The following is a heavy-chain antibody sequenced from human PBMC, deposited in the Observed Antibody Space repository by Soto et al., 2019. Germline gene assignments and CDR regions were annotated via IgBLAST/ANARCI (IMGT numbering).Heavy chain of an antibody. CDR1: GFTFNSYA. J-gene: IGHJ3*01. Sequence: LRLSCAASGFTFNSYAMSWVRQAPGKGLEWVSGISASGGRTYYADSVKGRFTISRDNSKNTIYLQMNSLRVEDTAVYKCAKDWDLLRAFDLWGQGTMVTVSS. CDR3: AKDWDLLRAFDL. D-gene: IGHD1-26*01. V-gene: IGHV3-23*01. CDR2: ISASGGRT.